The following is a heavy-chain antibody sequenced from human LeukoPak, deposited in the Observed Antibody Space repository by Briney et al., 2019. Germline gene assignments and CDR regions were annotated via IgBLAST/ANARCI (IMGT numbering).Heavy chain of an antibody. J-gene: IGHJ4*02. D-gene: IGHD3-10*01. V-gene: IGHV5-10-1*01. Sequence: GESLQISCKSSGYSFTSNWISCVRQMPGKGLEWMGRIDPSDSYTNYSPSFQGHVTISADKSISTAYLQWSSLKASDTAMFYCARPSVDGSGSYPYWGQGTLVTVSS. CDR3: ARPSVDGSGSYPY. CDR1: GYSFTSNW. CDR2: IDPSDSYT.